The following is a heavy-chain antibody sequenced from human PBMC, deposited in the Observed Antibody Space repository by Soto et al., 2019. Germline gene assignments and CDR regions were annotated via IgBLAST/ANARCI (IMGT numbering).Heavy chain of an antibody. D-gene: IGHD6-6*01. CDR3: ARAIAARPRYYGMDV. J-gene: IGHJ6*02. V-gene: IGHV3-11*06. CDR2: ISSSSSYT. Sequence: GGSLRLSCAASGFTFSDYYMSWIRQAPGKGLEWVSYISSSSSYTNYADSVKGRFTISRDNAKNSLYLQMNSLRAEDMAVYYCARAIAARPRYYGMDVWGQGTTVTVSS. CDR1: GFTFSDYY.